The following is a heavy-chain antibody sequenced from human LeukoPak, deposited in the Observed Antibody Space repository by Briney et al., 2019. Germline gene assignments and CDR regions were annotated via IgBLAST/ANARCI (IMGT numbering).Heavy chain of an antibody. CDR2: ISGSGGST. CDR1: GFTFSSYA. D-gene: IGHD3-22*01. V-gene: IGHV3-23*01. Sequence: GGSLRLSCAASGFTFSSYAMSWVRQAPGKGLEWVSAISGSGGSTYYADSVKGRFTISRDNSKNTLYLQMNSLRSEDTAVYYCARDFGVDDSSGYRAFDIWGQGTMVTVSS. J-gene: IGHJ3*02. CDR3: ARDFGVDDSSGYRAFDI.